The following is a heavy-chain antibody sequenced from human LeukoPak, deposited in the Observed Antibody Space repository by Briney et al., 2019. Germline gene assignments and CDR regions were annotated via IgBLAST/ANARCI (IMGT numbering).Heavy chain of an antibody. CDR2: IYYSGST. J-gene: IGHJ4*02. CDR3: TRCWGPFDY. CDR1: GGSISSYY. Sequence: SETLSLTCTVSGGSISSYYWSWIRQPPGKGLEWIGYIYYSGSTNYNPSLKSRVTISVDTSKNQFSLKLSSVTAADTAVYYCTRCWGPFDYWGQGTLVTVSS. D-gene: IGHD3-16*01. V-gene: IGHV4-59*01.